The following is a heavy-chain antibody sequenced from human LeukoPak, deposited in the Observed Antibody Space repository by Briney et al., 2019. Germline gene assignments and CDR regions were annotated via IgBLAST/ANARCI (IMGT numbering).Heavy chain of an antibody. Sequence: TSETLSLTCAVSGGSISSSNWWSWVRQPPGKGLEWIGEIYHSGSTNYNPSLKSRVTISVDKSKNQFSLKLSSVTAADTAVYYCASYLEGVWYFDLWGRGTLVTVSS. CDR2: IYHSGST. D-gene: IGHD1-1*01. J-gene: IGHJ2*01. V-gene: IGHV4-4*02. CDR1: GGSISSSNW. CDR3: ASYLEGVWYFDL.